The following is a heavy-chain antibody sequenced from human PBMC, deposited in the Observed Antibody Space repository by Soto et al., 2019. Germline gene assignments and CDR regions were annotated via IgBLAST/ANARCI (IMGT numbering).Heavy chain of an antibody. CDR1: GDSISSRGYT. V-gene: IGHV4-30-2*01. J-gene: IGHJ6*03. CDR2: IYPSGAA. D-gene: IGHD3-10*01. CDR3: ARAVFSSILYIDF. Sequence: SETLSLTCGISGDSISSRGYTWTWIRQPPGKGLEWIGYIYPSGAAYYNPSLKSRVTISLETSKNRFSLNVKSATAADTAVYYCARAVFSSILYIDFWGQGTTVNVFS.